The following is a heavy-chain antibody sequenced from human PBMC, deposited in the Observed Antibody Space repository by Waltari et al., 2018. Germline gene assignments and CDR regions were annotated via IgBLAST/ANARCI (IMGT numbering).Heavy chain of an antibody. Sequence: QVQLVQSGAEVKKPGASVKVSCKVSGYTLTELSMHWVRQAPGKGLEWMGGFDREDGETIYGQKFQGRVTMTEDTATDTAYMEVSSLRSEDTAVYYCATDRGVAAAGYDAFDIWGQGTMVTVSS. D-gene: IGHD6-13*01. CDR3: ATDRGVAAAGYDAFDI. J-gene: IGHJ3*02. V-gene: IGHV1-24*01. CDR2: FDREDGET. CDR1: GYTLTELS.